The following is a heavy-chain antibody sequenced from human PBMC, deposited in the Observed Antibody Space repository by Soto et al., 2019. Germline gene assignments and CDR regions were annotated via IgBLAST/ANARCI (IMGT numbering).Heavy chain of an antibody. J-gene: IGHJ6*02. CDR3: ARDGIIWYYYYGMDV. CDR2: ISYDGSNK. CDR1: GLTFSSYA. V-gene: IGHV3-30-3*01. Sequence: GGSLRLSCAASGLTFSSYAMNWVRQAPGKGLEWVAVISYDGSNKYYADSVKGRFTISRDNSKNTLYLQMNSLRAEDTAVYYCARDGIIWYYYYGMDVWGQGTTVTVSS. D-gene: IGHD1-26*01.